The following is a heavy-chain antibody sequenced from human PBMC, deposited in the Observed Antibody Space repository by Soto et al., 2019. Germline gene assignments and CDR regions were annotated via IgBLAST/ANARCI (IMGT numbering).Heavy chain of an antibody. CDR1: GFTVGSQY. D-gene: IGHD2-15*01. CDR2: IQSGGST. Sequence: EVQLVESGGGLVLPGGSLRLSCAASGFTVGSQYMRWVRQAQGKGLVWVSLIQSGGSTYYAGFVKGRFTISRDNSEDTLLLQSNSPRVEDTALYYCTRDDVHCSGGRCYGVPMDIWVKETTVTVSA. V-gene: IGHV3-66*01. CDR3: TRDDVHCSGGRCYGVPMDI. J-gene: IGHJ6*04.